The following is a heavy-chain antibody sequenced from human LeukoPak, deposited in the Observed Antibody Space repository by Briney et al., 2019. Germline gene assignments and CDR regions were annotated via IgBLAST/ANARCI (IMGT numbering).Heavy chain of an antibody. CDR2: MRGSGYYT. D-gene: IGHD3-3*01. J-gene: IGHJ6*03. V-gene: IGHV3-23*01. Sequence: GSLRLSCAASGFAFSNFAMSWVRQAPGKGLEWVSAMRGSGYYTYYVESVKGRFTISRDNSKNTLYLHMNSLRADDTAVYYCAKMEGQRLYDYCMDVWGRGTTVTVSS. CDR3: AKMEGQRLYDYCMDV. CDR1: GFAFSNFA.